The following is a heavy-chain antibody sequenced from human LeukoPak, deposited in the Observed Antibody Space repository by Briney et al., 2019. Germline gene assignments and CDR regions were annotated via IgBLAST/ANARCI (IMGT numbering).Heavy chain of an antibody. CDR1: GGSISSYY. D-gene: IGHD5-18*01. CDR3: ARGDVDTAMPSY. Sequence: SETLSLTCTVSGGSISSYYWSWIRQPPGKGLEWIGYIYCSGSTNYNPSLKSRVTISVDTSKNQFSLKLSSVTAADTAVYYCARGDVDTAMPSYWGQGTLVTVSS. CDR2: IYCSGST. V-gene: IGHV4-59*01. J-gene: IGHJ4*02.